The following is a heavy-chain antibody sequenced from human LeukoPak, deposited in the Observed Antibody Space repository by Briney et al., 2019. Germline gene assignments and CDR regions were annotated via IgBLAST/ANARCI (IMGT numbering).Heavy chain of an antibody. V-gene: IGHV4-34*01. CDR2: INHSGST. D-gene: IGHD2-2*01. Sequence: SETLSLTCAVYGGSFSGYYWSRIRQPPGKGLEWIGEINHSGSTNYNPSLKSRVTISVDTSKNQFSLKLSSVTAADTAVYYCASETGCSSTSCYLDYWGQGTLVTVSS. CDR1: GGSFSGYY. J-gene: IGHJ4*02. CDR3: ASETGCSSTSCYLDY.